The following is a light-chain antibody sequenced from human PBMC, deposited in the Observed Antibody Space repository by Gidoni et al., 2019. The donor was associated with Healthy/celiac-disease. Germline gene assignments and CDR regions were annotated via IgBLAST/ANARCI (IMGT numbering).Light chain of an antibody. V-gene: IGKV2-28*01. CDR1: HSLLHSNGYNY. Sequence: DILMTQSPLSLLVTPGEQASISCTSSHSLLHSNGYNYLYWYLLQPGQSPQLLIYLGSNRASGGPDRFSGSGSGTAFTLKISRVEAADVGAYYCMQALQTPPCSFGQGTKLEIK. J-gene: IGKJ2*04. CDR2: LGS. CDR3: MQALQTPPCS.